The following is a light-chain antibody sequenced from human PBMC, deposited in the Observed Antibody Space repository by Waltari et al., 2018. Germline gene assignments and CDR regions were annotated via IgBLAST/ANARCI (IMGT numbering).Light chain of an antibody. J-gene: IGKJ2*01. CDR2: AAS. Sequence: IQLTQSPSSLSASVGDRVTITCRASQGISTSLAWFQQKPGKAPKLLIYAASTLQSGVPSRFSGSGSGTDFTLTISSLQPGDFASYYCLQLNAYPLTFGQGTKLEI. V-gene: IGKV1-9*01. CDR1: QGISTS. CDR3: LQLNAYPLT.